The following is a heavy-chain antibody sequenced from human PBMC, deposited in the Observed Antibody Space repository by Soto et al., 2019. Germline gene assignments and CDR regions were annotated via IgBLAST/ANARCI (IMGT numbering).Heavy chain of an antibody. V-gene: IGHV4-39*01. CDR2: IYYSGRT. Sequence: SETLSLTCIVSGESISSSSYYWGWIRQPPGKGLEWIGSIYYSGRTYYNPSFKSRVTISIDTSKNQFSLKLSSVTATDTAVYYGARQRTTVVTQAYFDHWGQGALVTVSS. CDR3: ARQRTTVVTQAYFDH. J-gene: IGHJ4*02. CDR1: GESISSSSYY. D-gene: IGHD2-21*02.